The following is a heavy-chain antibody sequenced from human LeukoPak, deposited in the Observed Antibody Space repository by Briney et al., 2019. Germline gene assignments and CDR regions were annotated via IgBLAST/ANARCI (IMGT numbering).Heavy chain of an antibody. CDR2: FDPEDGET. D-gene: IGHD3-3*01. J-gene: IGHJ4*02. V-gene: IGHV1-24*01. CDR3: ARDSFGVVNFDY. Sequence: ASVKVSCKVSGYTLTELSMHWVRQAPGKGLEWMGGFDPEDGETIYAQKFQGRVTMTEDTSTDTAYMELSSLRSEDTAVYYCARDSFGVVNFDYWGQGTLVTVSS. CDR1: GYTLTELS.